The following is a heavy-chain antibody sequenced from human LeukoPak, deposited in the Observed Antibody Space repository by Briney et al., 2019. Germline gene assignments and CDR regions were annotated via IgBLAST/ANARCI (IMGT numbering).Heavy chain of an antibody. CDR1: GGSIGSSY. V-gene: IGHV4-59*08. CDR3: ASTGSSSNWYFDP. D-gene: IGHD6-13*01. CDR2: IYYSGST. J-gene: IGHJ5*02. Sequence: SETLSLTCTVSGGSIGSSYWSWIRQPPGKGLEWIGYIYYSGSTNYNPSLKSRGTISVDTSKNQLSLRLTSVTAADTAVYYCASTGSSSNWYFDPWGQGTLVTVSS.